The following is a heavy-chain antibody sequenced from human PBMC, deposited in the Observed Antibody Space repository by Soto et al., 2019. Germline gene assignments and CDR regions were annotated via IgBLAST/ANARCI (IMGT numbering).Heavy chain of an antibody. CDR1: GGTFSSYA. CDR2: IIPIFGTA. D-gene: IGHD3-3*01. Sequence: QVQLVQSGAEVKKPGSSVKVSCKASGGTFSSYAISWVRQAPGQGLEWMGGIIPIFGTANYAQKFQGRVXIXAXXSTSTAYMELSSLRSEDTAVYYCARGEDTIFGVDYWGQGTLVTVSS. V-gene: IGHV1-69*12. CDR3: ARGEDTIFGVDY. J-gene: IGHJ4*02.